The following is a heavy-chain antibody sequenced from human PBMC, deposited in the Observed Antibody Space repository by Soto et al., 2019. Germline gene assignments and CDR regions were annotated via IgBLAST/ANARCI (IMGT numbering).Heavy chain of an antibody. CDR1: GGTFSSYA. Sequence: QVQLVQSGAEVKKPGSSMKFSCKASGGTFSSYAISCVRQAPGQGLESMGGILPIFGTANYAQKFQGRVTITADESTSTAYMELSSLRSKDTAVNYCARAYWGVVVSSRYYYYGMDVWGQGTTVTVSS. V-gene: IGHV1-69*01. D-gene: IGHD3-3*01. CDR2: ILPIFGTA. J-gene: IGHJ6*02. CDR3: ARAYWGVVVSSRYYYYGMDV.